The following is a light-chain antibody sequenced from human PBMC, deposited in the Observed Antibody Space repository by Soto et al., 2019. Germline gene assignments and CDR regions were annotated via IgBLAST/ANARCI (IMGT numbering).Light chain of an antibody. CDR1: QTISSW. CDR2: KAS. Sequence: ERSESTSSLSRCVRDRVKITCRASQTISSWLAWSQQKPGKAPKRLIYKASTLKSGVPSRFICSGSRTEVTLPRSRLQPGEPVTYYSRHYNSYWTYGQGTKVDIK. CDR3: RHYNSYWT. J-gene: IGKJ1*01. V-gene: IGKV1-5*03.